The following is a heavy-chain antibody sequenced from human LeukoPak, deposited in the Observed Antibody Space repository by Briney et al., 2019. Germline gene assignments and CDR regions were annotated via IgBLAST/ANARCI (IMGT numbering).Heavy chain of an antibody. CDR2: IYTGGST. D-gene: IGHD2-2*01. Sequence: SETLSLTCTVSGGSISSHYWSWIRQPAGKGLEWIGRIYTGGSTNYNPSLKSRVTMSVDTSKNQFSLKLSSVTAADTAVYYCARDRASRVVPAAILVFVNWFDPWGQGTLVTVSS. J-gene: IGHJ5*02. CDR1: GGSISSHY. V-gene: IGHV4-4*07. CDR3: ARDRASRVVPAAILVFVNWFDP.